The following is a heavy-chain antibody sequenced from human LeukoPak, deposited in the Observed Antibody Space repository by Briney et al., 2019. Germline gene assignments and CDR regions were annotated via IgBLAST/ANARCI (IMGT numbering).Heavy chain of an antibody. V-gene: IGHV3-53*04. D-gene: IGHD3-22*01. CDR2: IYSGGST. Sequence: PGGSLRLSCAASGFTVSSNYLSWVRQAPGKGLEWVSVIYSGGSTYYADSAKGRFTIPRHNSKNTLYLQMNSLRAEDTAVYYCARVLREWSNGYYGGYFDYWGQGTLVTVSS. CDR1: GFTVSSNY. J-gene: IGHJ4*02. CDR3: ARVLREWSNGYYGGYFDY.